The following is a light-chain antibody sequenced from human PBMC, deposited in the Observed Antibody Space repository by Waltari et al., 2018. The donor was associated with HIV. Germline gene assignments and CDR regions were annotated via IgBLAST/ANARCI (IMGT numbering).Light chain of an antibody. Sequence: QSALTQPPSASGSPGQSVTISCTGTSSDVGGYNYVSWYQQHPGKAPELMIYEVNKRASGVPYRFAGSKSGSAASLTVSRLQTEDEADYYCSSYAEGKTPNVFGAGTQVTVL. J-gene: IGLJ1*01. CDR2: EVN. CDR3: SSYAEGKTPNV. V-gene: IGLV2-8*01. CDR1: SSDVGGYNY.